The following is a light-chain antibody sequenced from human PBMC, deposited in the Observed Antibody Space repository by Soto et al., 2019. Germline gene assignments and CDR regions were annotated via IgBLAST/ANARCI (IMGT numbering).Light chain of an antibody. V-gene: IGLV2-14*01. Sequence: QSALTQPASVSGSPGQSIAISCTGTSSDIGSYNYVSWYQQHPGKAPKLMIHEVSNRPSGVSDRFSGSKSGNTASLTISGLQPDDEADYYCSSHTTYSTRVFGTGTKLTVL. CDR2: EVS. J-gene: IGLJ1*01. CDR3: SSHTTYSTRV. CDR1: SSDIGSYNY.